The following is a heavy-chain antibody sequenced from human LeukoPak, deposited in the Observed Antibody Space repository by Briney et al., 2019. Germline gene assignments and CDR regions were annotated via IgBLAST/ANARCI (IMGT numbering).Heavy chain of an antibody. D-gene: IGHD3-9*01. V-gene: IGHV4-34*01. Sequence: PSETLSLTCAVYGGSFSGYYWSWIRHPPGKGLEWIGEINHSGSTNYNPSLKSRVTISVDTSKNQFSLKLSSVTAADTAVYYCARGSGILRYFDWLSPEYYYYGMDVWGQGTTVTVSS. CDR1: GGSFSGYY. CDR2: INHSGST. CDR3: ARGSGILRYFDWLSPEYYYYGMDV. J-gene: IGHJ6*02.